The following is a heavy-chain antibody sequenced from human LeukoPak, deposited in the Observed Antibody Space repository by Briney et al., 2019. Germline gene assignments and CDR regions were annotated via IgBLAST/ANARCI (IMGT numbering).Heavy chain of an antibody. V-gene: IGHV3-23*01. CDR3: AKGPQSSAQYHFDY. CDR1: GRTFSSYA. CDR2: IRGIGDNT. D-gene: IGHD3-22*01. J-gene: IGHJ4*02. Sequence: GGSLRLSCAVSGRTFSSYAMTRVRQAPGKGLEWVSTIRGIGDNTYHAHSVQGRLTISRDNFKSTLYLQMNSLRAEDTAVYYCAKGPQSSAQYHFDYWGQGTLVTVSS.